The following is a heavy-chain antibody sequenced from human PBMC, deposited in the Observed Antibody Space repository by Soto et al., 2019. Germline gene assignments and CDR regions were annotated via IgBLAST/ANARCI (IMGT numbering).Heavy chain of an antibody. Sequence: QVQLVESGGGVVQPGRSLRLSCAASGFTFSSYGMHWVRQAPGKGLEWVAVISYDGSNKYYADSVKGRFTISRDNSKNTLYLQMNSLRAEDTAVYYCAKDWGHSNSYYYYGMDVWGQGTTVTVSS. D-gene: IGHD3-16*01. CDR2: ISYDGSNK. CDR1: GFTFSSYG. J-gene: IGHJ6*02. V-gene: IGHV3-30*18. CDR3: AKDWGHSNSYYYYGMDV.